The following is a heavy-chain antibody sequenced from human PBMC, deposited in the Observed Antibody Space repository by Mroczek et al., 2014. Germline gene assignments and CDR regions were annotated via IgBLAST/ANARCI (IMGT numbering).Heavy chain of an antibody. CDR1: GGSISSSSYY. V-gene: IGHV4-39*01. CDR3: ARHRANTYYDFWSGYRPPGAKYNWFDP. D-gene: IGHD3-3*01. J-gene: IGHJ5*02. Sequence: QVQLQQWGPGLVKPSETLSLTCTVSGGSISSSSYYWGWIRQPPGKGLEWIGSIYYSGSTYYNPSLKSRVTISVDTSKNQFSLKLSSVTAADTAVYYCARHRANTYYDFWSGYRPPGAKYNWFDPWGQGTPGHRLL. CDR2: IYYSGST.